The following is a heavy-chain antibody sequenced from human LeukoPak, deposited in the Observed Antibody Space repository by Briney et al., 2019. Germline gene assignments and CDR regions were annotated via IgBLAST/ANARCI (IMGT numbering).Heavy chain of an antibody. CDR3: ARGEVARYYGSGRYWFDP. CDR1: GYTFTHYD. J-gene: IGHJ5*02. CDR2: MNPYTGKT. D-gene: IGHD3-10*01. V-gene: IGHV1-8*02. Sequence: GASVKVSCKASGYTFTHYDVHWVRQATGQGLEWMGWMNPYTGKTGSAPNFQGRVTMTRNTSISTAYMELSSLRSEDTAVYYCARGEVARYYGSGRYWFDPWGQGTLVTVSS.